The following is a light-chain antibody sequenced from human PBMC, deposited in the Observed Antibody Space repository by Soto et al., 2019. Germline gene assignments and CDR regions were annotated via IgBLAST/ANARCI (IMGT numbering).Light chain of an antibody. CDR1: QGIRTY. Sequence: DIQMTQSPSTLSASIGDRVTITCRASQGIRTYLAWYQQKPGKAPKLLIYSASTLQSGVPSRFSGSGSGTDFTLTISRLQPDDVATYYCQQYGTSPINFGQGTRLEIK. CDR3: QQYGTSPIN. CDR2: SAS. J-gene: IGKJ5*01. V-gene: IGKV1-9*01.